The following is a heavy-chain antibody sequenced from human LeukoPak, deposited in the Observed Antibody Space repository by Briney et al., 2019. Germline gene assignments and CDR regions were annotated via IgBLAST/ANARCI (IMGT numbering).Heavy chain of an antibody. J-gene: IGHJ4*02. CDR2: ISAYNGNT. V-gene: IGHV1-18*01. Sequence: ASVNVSCKASGYTFTSYGISWVRQAPGQGLEWMGWISAYNGNTNYAQKLQGRVTMTTDTSTSTAYVELRSLRSDDTAVYYCARDYQCSGGSCYLFDYWGQGTLVTVSS. CDR1: GYTFTSYG. CDR3: ARDYQCSGGSCYLFDY. D-gene: IGHD2-15*01.